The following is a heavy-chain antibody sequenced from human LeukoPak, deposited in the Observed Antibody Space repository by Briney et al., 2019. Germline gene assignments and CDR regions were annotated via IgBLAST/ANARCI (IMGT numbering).Heavy chain of an antibody. CDR2: ISSSSSYI. D-gene: IGHD2-2*01. J-gene: IGHJ4*02. CDR3: ARASPSSTSCYAV. V-gene: IGHV3-21*01. Sequence: GGSLRLSCAASGFTFSSYSMNWVRQAPGKGLEWVSSISSSSSYIYYADPVKGRFTISRDNAKNSLYLQMNSLRAEDTAVYYCARASPSSTSCYAVWGQGTLVTVSS. CDR1: GFTFSSYS.